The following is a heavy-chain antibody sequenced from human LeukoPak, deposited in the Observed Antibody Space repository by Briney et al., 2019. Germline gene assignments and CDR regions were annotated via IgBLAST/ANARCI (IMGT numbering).Heavy chain of an antibody. CDR3: ARGRGAARSSRMFDY. Sequence: PSETLSLTCAVYGGSFSGYYWSWIRQPPGKGPEWIGEINHSGSTNYNPSLKSRVTISVDTSKNQFSLKLSSVTAADTAMYYCARGRGAARSSRMFDYWGQGTLVTVSS. J-gene: IGHJ4*02. D-gene: IGHD6-6*01. V-gene: IGHV4-34*01. CDR1: GGSFSGYY. CDR2: INHSGST.